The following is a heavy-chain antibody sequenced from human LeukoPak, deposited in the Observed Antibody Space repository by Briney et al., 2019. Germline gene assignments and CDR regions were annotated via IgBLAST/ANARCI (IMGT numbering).Heavy chain of an antibody. D-gene: IGHD6-19*01. Sequence: PSETLSLICAVYGGSFSGYYWSWIRQPPGKGLEWIGEINHSGSTNYNPSLKSRVTISVDTSKNQFSLKLSSVTAADTAVYYCARTSSGWYYSYGMDVWGQGTTVTVSS. CDR3: ARTSSGWYYSYGMDV. CDR2: INHSGST. J-gene: IGHJ6*02. CDR1: GGSFSGYY. V-gene: IGHV4-34*01.